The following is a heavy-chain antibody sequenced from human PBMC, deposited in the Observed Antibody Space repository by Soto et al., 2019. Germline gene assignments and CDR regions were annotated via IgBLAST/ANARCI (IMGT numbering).Heavy chain of an antibody. D-gene: IGHD6-25*01. Sequence: ASLKGSCKTSGCTFASYAMPCVRQSPGQRLEWMGWINAGNGNTKYSQKFQGRVTITRDTSASTAYMELSSLRSEDTAVYYCASDPTRIAAPHPPVWGQGTLVTAPQ. CDR3: ASDPTRIAAPHPPV. J-gene: IGHJ4*02. CDR1: GCTFASYA. V-gene: IGHV1-3*01. CDR2: INAGNGNT.